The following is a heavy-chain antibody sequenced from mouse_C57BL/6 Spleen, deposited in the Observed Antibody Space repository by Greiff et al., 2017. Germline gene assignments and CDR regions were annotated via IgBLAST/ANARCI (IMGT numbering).Heavy chain of an antibody. J-gene: IGHJ2*01. CDR3: ARDRGNLYYFDY. CDR2: ISYDGSN. V-gene: IGHV3-6*01. CDR1: GYSITSGYY. Sequence: EVQRVESGPGLVKPSQSLSLTCSVTGYSITSGYYWNWIRQFPGNKLEWMGYISYDGSNNYNPSLKNRISITRDTSKNQFFLKLNSVTTEDTATYYCARDRGNLYYFDYWGQGTTLTVSS. D-gene: IGHD2-1*01.